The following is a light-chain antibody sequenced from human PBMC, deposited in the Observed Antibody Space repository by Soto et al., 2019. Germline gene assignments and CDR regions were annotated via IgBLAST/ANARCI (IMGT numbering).Light chain of an antibody. CDR1: QSISSW. CDR3: QEYNSYPLT. CDR2: DAS. V-gene: IGKV1-5*01. Sequence: DIQMTQSPSTLSASVGDRVTITCRASQSISSWLAWYQQKPGKAPKLLIYDASSLESGVPSRFSGSGSGTEFTLTISSLQPDGFATYYCQEYNSYPLTIGRGTKVEIK. J-gene: IGKJ4*01.